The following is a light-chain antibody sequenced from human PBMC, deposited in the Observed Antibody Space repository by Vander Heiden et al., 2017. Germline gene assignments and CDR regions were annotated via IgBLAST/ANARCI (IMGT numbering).Light chain of an antibody. Sequence: EIVLTQSPGSLSLSPGERATLSCRASQSVSSTYLAWYQHKPGQAPRLLIYGASSRATGIPDRFGGSGSGTDFTLTIRRLEPEDFAVYYCQQDCSLPITFGQGTRLEIK. CDR1: QSVSSTY. CDR3: QQDCSLPIT. V-gene: IGKV3-20*01. J-gene: IGKJ5*01. CDR2: GAS.